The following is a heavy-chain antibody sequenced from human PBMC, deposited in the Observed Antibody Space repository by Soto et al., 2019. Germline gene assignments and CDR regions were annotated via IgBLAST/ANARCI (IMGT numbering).Heavy chain of an antibody. CDR2: IYYSGSRGST. J-gene: IGHJ4*02. D-gene: IGHD3-10*01. Sequence: ETLSLTCTVSGDSISSYYWSWIRQPPGKGLEWIGYIYYSGSRGSTNYNPSLKSRVTISVDTSKNQFSLKLSSVTAADTAVYYCARGGGSPDYWGQGTLVTVSS. CDR3: ARGGGSPDY. V-gene: IGHV4-59*01. CDR1: GDSISSYY.